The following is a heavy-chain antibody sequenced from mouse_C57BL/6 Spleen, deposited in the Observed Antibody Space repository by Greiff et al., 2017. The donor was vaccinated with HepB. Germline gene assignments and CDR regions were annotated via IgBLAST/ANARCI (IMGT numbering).Heavy chain of an antibody. D-gene: IGHD1-1*01. J-gene: IGHJ4*01. Sequence: QLQESGPGLVKPSQSLSLTCSVTGYSITSGYYWNWIRQFPGNKLEWMGYISYDGSNNYNPSLKNRISITRDTSKNQFFLKLNSVTTEDTATYYCARAYSYAMDYWGQGTSVTVSS. CDR2: ISYDGSN. CDR3: ARAYSYAMDY. CDR1: GYSITSGYY. V-gene: IGHV3-6*01.